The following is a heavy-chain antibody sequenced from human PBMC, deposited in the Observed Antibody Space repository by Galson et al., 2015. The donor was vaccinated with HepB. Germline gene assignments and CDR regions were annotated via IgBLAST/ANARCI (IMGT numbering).Heavy chain of an antibody. D-gene: IGHD1-1*01. CDR1: GFTFSSYA. V-gene: IGHV3-23*01. Sequence: SLRLSCAASGFTFSSYAMSWVRRAPGKGLEWVSAISGSGGSAYYADSVKGRFTISRDNSKNTLYLQMNSLKAEDTAVYYCAKVVIKNWYYFDYWGQGTLVTVSS. J-gene: IGHJ4*02. CDR2: ISGSGGSA. CDR3: AKVVIKNWYYFDY.